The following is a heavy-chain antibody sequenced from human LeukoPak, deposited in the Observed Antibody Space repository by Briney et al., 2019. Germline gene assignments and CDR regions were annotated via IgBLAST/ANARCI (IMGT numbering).Heavy chain of an antibody. CDR2: IYPGDSDT. CDR1: GYGFTNYW. V-gene: IGHV5-51*01. J-gene: IGHJ4*02. Sequence: GESLQISCKGSGYGFTNYWIGWVRQMPGKGLEWMGIIYPGDSDTRYSPSFQGQVTISADKSISTAYLQWSSLKASDTAMYYCARTAAYSSSWYAGYWGQGTLVTVSS. D-gene: IGHD6-13*01. CDR3: ARTAAYSSSWYAGY.